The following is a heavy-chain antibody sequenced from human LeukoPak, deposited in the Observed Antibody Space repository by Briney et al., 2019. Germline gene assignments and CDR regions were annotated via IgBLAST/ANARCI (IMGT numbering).Heavy chain of an antibody. CDR3: AELGITMIGGV. CDR2: IQFDGNNK. J-gene: IGHJ6*04. V-gene: IGHV3-30*02. CDR1: GFTFSSYG. Sequence: GGSLRLSCAASGFTFSSYGMHWVRQAPGKGLEWVAFIQFDGNNKYYADSVKGRFTISGDNSRNTLFLQMNSLRAEDTAVYYCAELGITMIGGVWGKGTTVTISS. D-gene: IGHD3-10*02.